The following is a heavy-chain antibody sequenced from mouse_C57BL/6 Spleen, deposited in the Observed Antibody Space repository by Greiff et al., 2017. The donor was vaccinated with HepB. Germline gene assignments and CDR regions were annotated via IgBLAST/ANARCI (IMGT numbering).Heavy chain of an antibody. CDR1: GYAFTNYL. D-gene: IGHD2-4*01. Sequence: QVQLQQSGAELVRPGTSVKVSCKASGYAFTNYLIEWVKQRPGQGLEWIGVINPGSGGTNYNEKFKGKATLTADKSSSTAYMQLSSLTSEDSAVYFCARGCYEYDEAYWGQGTLVTVSA. CDR3: ARGCYEYDEAY. CDR2: INPGSGGT. J-gene: IGHJ3*01. V-gene: IGHV1-54*01.